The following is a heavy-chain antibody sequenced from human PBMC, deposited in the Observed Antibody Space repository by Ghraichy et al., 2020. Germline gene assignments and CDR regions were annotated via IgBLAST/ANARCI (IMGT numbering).Heavy chain of an antibody. D-gene: IGHD6-6*01. J-gene: IGHJ4*02. CDR2: IYYSGST. CDR1: HGSIRRYY. CDR3: ARGGGGIAARPFNY. Sequence: SETLSLTCPFPHGSIRRYYFSSVRQPPAKGLDWIGYIYYSGSTNYNPSLKSRVTISVDTSKNLFSRKLSSVTAADSAVYYCARGGGGIAARPFNYWGQGTLVTGSS. V-gene: IGHV4-59*01.